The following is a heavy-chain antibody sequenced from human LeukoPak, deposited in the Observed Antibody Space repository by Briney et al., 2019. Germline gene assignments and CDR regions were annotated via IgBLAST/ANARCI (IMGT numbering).Heavy chain of an antibody. Sequence: PRGSLRLSCAVSGFTLSRYAMSWVRPAPGKGLEWVSGISRSGCSTCHADSVKGRFTNSRDNSKNTLYLQMNSLRAEDTAVYYCAKDFRDNRERPYYMDVWGKGTTVTVSS. CDR1: GFTLSRYA. D-gene: IGHD1-1*01. J-gene: IGHJ6*03. CDR3: AKDFRDNRERPYYMDV. CDR2: ISRSGCST. V-gene: IGHV3-23*01.